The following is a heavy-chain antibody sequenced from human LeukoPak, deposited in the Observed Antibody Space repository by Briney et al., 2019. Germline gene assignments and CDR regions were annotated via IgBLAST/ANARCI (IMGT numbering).Heavy chain of an antibody. CDR2: IRYDGSNK. CDR1: GFTFSSYG. D-gene: IGHD2-15*01. CDR3: ARDPRSCSGDSCYS. J-gene: IGHJ4*02. Sequence: PGGSLRLSRAASGFTFSSYGMHWVRQAPGKGLEWVAFIRYDGSNKYYADSVKGRFTISRDNSKNTLYLQMNSLRAEDTAVYYCARDPRSCSGDSCYSWGQGTLVTVSS. V-gene: IGHV3-30*02.